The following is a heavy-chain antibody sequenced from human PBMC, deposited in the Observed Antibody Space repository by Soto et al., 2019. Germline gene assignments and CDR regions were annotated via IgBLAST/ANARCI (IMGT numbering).Heavy chain of an antibody. CDR1: GYTFTSYA. V-gene: IGHV1-3*01. CDR3: ARVITVTTRSAYYYYYGMDV. J-gene: IGHJ6*02. CDR2: INAGNGNT. D-gene: IGHD4-4*01. Sequence: GASVKVSCKASGYTFTSYAMHWVRQAPGQRLEWMGWINAGNGNTKYSQKFQGRVTITRDTSASTAYMELSSLRSEDTAVYYCARVITVTTRSAYYYYYGMDVWGQGTTVTVSS.